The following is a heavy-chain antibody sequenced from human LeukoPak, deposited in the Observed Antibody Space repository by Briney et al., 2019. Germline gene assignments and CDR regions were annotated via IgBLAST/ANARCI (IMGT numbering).Heavy chain of an antibody. Sequence: GGSLRLSCAASGFTFSSYWMHWVRQAPGKGLVWVSRINSDGSSTSYADSVKGRFTISRDNAKNTLYLQMSSLRAEDTAVYYCARGWTAGHLDYWGQGTLVTVSS. J-gene: IGHJ4*02. D-gene: IGHD6-19*01. CDR3: ARGWTAGHLDY. V-gene: IGHV3-74*01. CDR1: GFTFSSYW. CDR2: INSDGSST.